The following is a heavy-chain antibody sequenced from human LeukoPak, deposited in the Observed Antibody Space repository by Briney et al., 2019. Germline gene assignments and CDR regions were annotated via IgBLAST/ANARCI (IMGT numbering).Heavy chain of an antibody. V-gene: IGHV3-64*01. Sequence: AGESLRLSCAASGFTFSSYGMHWVRQAPGKGLEYVSAINSNGGSTYYANSVKGRFTISRDNSKNTLYLQMGSLRAEDMAVYYCAREGSYGESDYWGQGTLVTVSS. CDR1: GFTFSSYG. D-gene: IGHD5-18*01. CDR2: INSNGGST. CDR3: AREGSYGESDY. J-gene: IGHJ4*02.